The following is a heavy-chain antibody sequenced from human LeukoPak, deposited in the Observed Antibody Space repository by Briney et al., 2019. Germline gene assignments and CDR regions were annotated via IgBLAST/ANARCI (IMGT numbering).Heavy chain of an antibody. CDR3: ARVEEGYGAGRRENYYYYYMDV. CDR1: GGSISSYY. CDR2: IHYSGST. V-gene: IGHV4-59*01. D-gene: IGHD3-10*01. Sequence: SETLSLTCTVSGGSISSYYWSWIRQPPGKGLEWIGYIHYSGSTNYNPSLKGRVTISEDTSKNQFSLKLSSVTAADTAVYYCARVEEGYGAGRRENYYYYYMDVWGKGTTVTISS. J-gene: IGHJ6*03.